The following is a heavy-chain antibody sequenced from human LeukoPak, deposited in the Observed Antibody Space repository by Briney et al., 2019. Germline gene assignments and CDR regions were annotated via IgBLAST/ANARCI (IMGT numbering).Heavy chain of an antibody. CDR3: ARQGPMTTVDY. CDR1: GGSISSYY. CDR2: IYYSGST. D-gene: IGHD4-11*01. V-gene: IGHV4-59*01. Sequence: PSETLSLTCTVSGGSISSYYWSWIRQPPGKGLEWIGYIYYSGSTNYNPSLKSRVTISVDTSKNQFSLKLSSVTAADTAVYYCARQGPMTTVDYWGQGTLDTVSS. J-gene: IGHJ4*02.